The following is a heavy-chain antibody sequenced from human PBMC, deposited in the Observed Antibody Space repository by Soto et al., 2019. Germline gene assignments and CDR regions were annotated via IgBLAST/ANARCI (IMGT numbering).Heavy chain of an antibody. CDR1: GYTFTSYD. Sequence: ASVKVSCKASGYTFTSYDINWVRQATGQGLEWMGWMNPNSGNTGYAQKFQGRVTMTRNTSISTAYMELSSLRSEDTAVYYCVLRYFDWLLNDAFDIWGQGTMVTVSS. CDR3: VLRYFDWLLNDAFDI. V-gene: IGHV1-8*01. CDR2: MNPNSGNT. D-gene: IGHD3-9*01. J-gene: IGHJ3*02.